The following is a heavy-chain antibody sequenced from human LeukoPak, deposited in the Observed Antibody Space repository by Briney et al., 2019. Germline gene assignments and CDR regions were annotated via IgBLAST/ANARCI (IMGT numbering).Heavy chain of an antibody. Sequence: PSETLSLTCAVYGGSFSGYYWSWIRQPPGKGLEWIGEINHSGSTNYNPSLKSRVTISVDTSKNQFSLKLSSVTAADTAVYYCARQKGSRRYYMDVWGKGTTVTISS. CDR2: INHSGST. V-gene: IGHV4-34*01. J-gene: IGHJ6*03. CDR1: GGSFSGYY. CDR3: ARQKGSRRYYMDV.